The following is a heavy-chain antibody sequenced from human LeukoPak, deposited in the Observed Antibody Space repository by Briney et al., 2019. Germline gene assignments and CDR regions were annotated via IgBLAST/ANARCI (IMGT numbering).Heavy chain of an antibody. CDR3: ARDAVVLYGSGGYNWFDP. CDR1: GCSISSGYY. V-gene: IGHV4-38-2*02. J-gene: IGHJ5*02. D-gene: IGHD3-10*01. Sequence: PSETLSLTCTVSGCSISSGYYWGWIRQPPGKGLEWIGSIYHSGSTYYNPSPKSRVTISVDTSKNQFSLKLSSVTAADTAVYYCARDAVVLYGSGGYNWFDPWGQGTLVTVSS. CDR2: IYHSGST.